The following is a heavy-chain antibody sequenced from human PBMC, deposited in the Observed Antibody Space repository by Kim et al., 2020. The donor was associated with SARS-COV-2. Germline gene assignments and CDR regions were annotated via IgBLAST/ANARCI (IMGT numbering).Heavy chain of an antibody. CDR1: GGSFSGYY. CDR2: INHSGST. D-gene: IGHD2-2*01. V-gene: IGHV4-34*01. CDR3: ARGSVWGYCSSTSCPDDAFDI. Sequence: SETLSLTCAVYGGSFSGYYWSWIRQPPGKGLEWIGEINHSGSTNYNPSLKSRVTISVDTSKNQFSLKLSSVTAADTAVYYCARGSVWGYCSSTSCPDDAFDIGGQGTMVTVSS. J-gene: IGHJ3*02.